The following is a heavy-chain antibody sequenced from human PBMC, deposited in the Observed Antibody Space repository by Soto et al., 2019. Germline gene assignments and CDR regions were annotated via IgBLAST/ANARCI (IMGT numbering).Heavy chain of an antibody. D-gene: IGHD3-3*01. J-gene: IGHJ6*02. CDR1: GFTFSSSW. CDR2: IKSDGSIT. CDR3: ARDTNDFWSGYHPLDV. V-gene: IGHV3-74*01. Sequence: GSLRLSCAASGFTFSSSWMHWVRQAPGKGLVWVSHIKSDGSITSYADSVKGRFTISRDNAKNTLYLRMSSLRAEDTAVYYCARDTNDFWSGYHPLDVWGQGTTVTVSS.